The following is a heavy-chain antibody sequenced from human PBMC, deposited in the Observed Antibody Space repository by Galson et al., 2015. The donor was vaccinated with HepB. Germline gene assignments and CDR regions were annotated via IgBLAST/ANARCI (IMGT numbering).Heavy chain of an antibody. CDR3: ARSPEYGFYYYYGMDV. D-gene: IGHD2/OR15-2a*01. Sequence: ETLSLTCTVSGGSISSYYWSWIRQPPGKGLEWIGYIYYSGSTNYNPSLKSRVTISVDTSKNQFSLKLSSVTAADTAVYYCARSPEYGFYYYYGMDVWGQGTTVTVSS. CDR1: GGSISSYY. CDR2: IYYSGST. J-gene: IGHJ6*02. V-gene: IGHV4-59*01.